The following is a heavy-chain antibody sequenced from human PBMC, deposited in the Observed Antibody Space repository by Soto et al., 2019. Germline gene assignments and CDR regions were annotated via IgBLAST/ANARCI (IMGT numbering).Heavy chain of an antibody. CDR3: ARDRTYMTVAGWFFDY. D-gene: IGHD6-19*01. CDR1: GFTFSTYG. Sequence: PGGSGRLSCAASGFTFSTYGMHWVRQAPGKGLEWVAIVWYDGSNNYYADSVKGRFTISRDNSKNTLYLQMNSLRAEDTAVYYCARDRTYMTVAGWFFDYWGQGTLVTV. CDR2: VWYDGSNN. V-gene: IGHV3-33*01. J-gene: IGHJ4*01.